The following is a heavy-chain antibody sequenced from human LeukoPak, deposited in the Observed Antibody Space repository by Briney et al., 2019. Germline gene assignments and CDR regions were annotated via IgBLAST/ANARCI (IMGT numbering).Heavy chain of an antibody. V-gene: IGHV4-4*02. Sequence: PSETLSLTCAVSGGSISSNWWSWVRQPPGKGLEWIGEIDHSGSTYYNPSLKSRVTISVDTSKNQLSLKLSSVTAADTAVYYCARQFGEVRGEDWFDPWGQGTLVTVSS. D-gene: IGHD3-10*01. CDR1: GGSISSNW. J-gene: IGHJ5*02. CDR2: IDHSGST. CDR3: ARQFGEVRGEDWFDP.